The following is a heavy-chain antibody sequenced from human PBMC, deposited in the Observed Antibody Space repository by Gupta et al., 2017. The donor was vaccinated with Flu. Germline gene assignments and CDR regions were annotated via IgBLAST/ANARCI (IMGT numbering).Heavy chain of an antibody. V-gene: IGHV4-39*02. CDR3: ARESNSTVNYVYYGMEV. J-gene: IGHJ6*02. CDR2: VFHSGMT. CDR1: GGSINNDYYY. Sequence: QLQLQESDPGLVTPSETLSPTCTVSGGSINNDYYYWAWIRQSPGEGLEWIGSVFHSGMTYYTPSLRRRLTMSVDVSKNQFALKLSSVKDADTDVYYCARESNSTVNYVYYGMEVWGQGAT.